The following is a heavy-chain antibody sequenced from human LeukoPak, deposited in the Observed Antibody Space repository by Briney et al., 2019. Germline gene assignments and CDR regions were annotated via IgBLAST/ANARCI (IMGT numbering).Heavy chain of an antibody. CDR1: GNTLSELS. V-gene: IGHV1-24*01. Sequence: ASVKVSCKVSGNTLSELSVHWVRQAPGKGLEWMGRFDPEDGETIYAQTFQGRVTLTEDTSTDTAYMELGSLRSEDTAVYYCATRGPYSSSERGGFDPWGQGTLVTVSS. CDR2: FDPEDGET. J-gene: IGHJ5*02. D-gene: IGHD6-6*01. CDR3: ATRGPYSSSERGGFDP.